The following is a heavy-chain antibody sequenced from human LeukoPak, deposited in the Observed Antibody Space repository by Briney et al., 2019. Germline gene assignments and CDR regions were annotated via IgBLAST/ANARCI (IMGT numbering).Heavy chain of an antibody. CDR2: FNPEDAET. CDR1: GYTLTEIS. D-gene: IGHD4-17*01. J-gene: IGHJ4*02. Sequence: GASVKVSCKVSGYTLTEISMHWVRQAPGQGLEWMGGFNPEDAETIYARSFQGRLTVTEDTSTDTAYMELSSLRSEGTAMYYCATEIVGYGDVHYFDSWGQGTLVTVSS. V-gene: IGHV1-24*01. CDR3: ATEIVGYGDVHYFDS.